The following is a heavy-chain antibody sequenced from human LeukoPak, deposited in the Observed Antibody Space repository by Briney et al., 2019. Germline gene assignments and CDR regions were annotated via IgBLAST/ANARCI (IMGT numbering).Heavy chain of an antibody. Sequence: GGSLRLSCAASGFTFRTYWMSWVRQAPGKGLEWVATIKEDGSEKYYVDPVKGRFTISRDNAKNSLDLQMNSLRAEDTAVYYCVRSYYGSGTFYLGGYWGQGTLVTVSS. CDR1: GFTFRTYW. J-gene: IGHJ4*02. CDR3: VRSYYGSGTFYLGGY. D-gene: IGHD3-10*01. CDR2: IKEDGSEK. V-gene: IGHV3-7*04.